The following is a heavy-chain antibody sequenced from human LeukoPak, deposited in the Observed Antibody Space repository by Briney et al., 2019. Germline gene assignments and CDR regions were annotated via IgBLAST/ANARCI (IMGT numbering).Heavy chain of an antibody. CDR2: INHSGST. V-gene: IGHV4-34*01. J-gene: IGHJ4*02. D-gene: IGHD5-18*01. Sequence: KSSETLSLTCAVYGGSFSGYYWSWIRQPPGKGLEWIGEINHSGSTNYNPSLKSRVTISVDTSKNQFSLKLSSVTAADTAVYYCARSGYSYGYGNDYWGQGTLVTVSS. CDR1: GGSFSGYY. CDR3: ARSGYSYGYGNDY.